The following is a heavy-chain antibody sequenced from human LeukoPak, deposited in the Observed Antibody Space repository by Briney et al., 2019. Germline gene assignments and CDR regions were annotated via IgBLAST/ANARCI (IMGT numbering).Heavy chain of an antibody. V-gene: IGHV3-74*03. J-gene: IGHJ4*02. CDR1: GFTFSVYY. CDR2: ISPDATNS. CDR3: ARDVQLDY. Sequence: GGSLRLSCAASGFTFSVYYMFWVRQAPGKGLVWVSNISPDATNSKYADFVEGRFTISRDNAKNTLYLQMNSLSAEDTAVYYCARDVQLDYWGQGTLVTVSS.